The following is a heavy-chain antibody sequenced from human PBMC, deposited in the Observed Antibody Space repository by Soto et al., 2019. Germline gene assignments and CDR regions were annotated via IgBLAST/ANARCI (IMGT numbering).Heavy chain of an antibody. D-gene: IGHD1-1*01. V-gene: IGHV4-59*01. CDR3: ARDLTISSTDGPLDP. Sequence: ASETLSLTCTVSGGSMSRYYWTWIRQPPGKGLEWIGNIHYTGSTNYNPSLKSRVTILLGTSTSQFSLKVSSVTAADTAVYYCARDLTISSTDGPLDPWGHGTLVIVSS. CDR1: GGSMSRYY. J-gene: IGHJ5*02. CDR2: IHYTGST.